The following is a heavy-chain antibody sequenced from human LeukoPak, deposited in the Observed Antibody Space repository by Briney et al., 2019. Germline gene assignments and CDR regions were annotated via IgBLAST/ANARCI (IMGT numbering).Heavy chain of an antibody. J-gene: IGHJ4*02. CDR1: GFTFSSYR. D-gene: IGHD5-12*01. V-gene: IGHV3-7*01. CDR2: INQDGGEK. CDR3: ARDEGTSGYDLLDY. Sequence: GGSLRLSCAASGFTFSSYRMNWVRQAPGKGLEWVATINQDGGEKYYVDSVKGRFTISRDNAKDSLYLQMNGLRAEDTAVYYCARDEGTSGYDLLDYWGQGTLVTVSS.